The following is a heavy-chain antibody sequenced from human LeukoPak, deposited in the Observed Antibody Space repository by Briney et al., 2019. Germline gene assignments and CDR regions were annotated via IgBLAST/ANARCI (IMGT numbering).Heavy chain of an antibody. CDR1: GYSFTSYW. Sequence: GESLKISWKGSGYSFTSYWIGRVRQMPGKGLEWMGIIYPGDSDTRYSPSFQGQVTISADKSISTAYLQWSSLKASDTAMYYCARPGYSGSYFYYFDYWGQGTLVTVTS. CDR2: IYPGDSDT. D-gene: IGHD1-26*01. V-gene: IGHV5-51*01. J-gene: IGHJ4*02. CDR3: ARPGYSGSYFYYFDY.